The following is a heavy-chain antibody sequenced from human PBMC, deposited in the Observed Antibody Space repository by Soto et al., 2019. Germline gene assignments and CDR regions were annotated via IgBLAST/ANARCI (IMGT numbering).Heavy chain of an antibody. CDR2: ISGNGEII. CDR1: GFTFSDDY. V-gene: IGHV3-11*01. J-gene: IGHJ4*02. D-gene: IGHD5-12*01. CDR3: ARDVDADLRTDSDF. Sequence: GGSLILSCAASGFTFSDDYIHWIRRAPGKGLEWISYISGNGEIIQYAASARGRFTISRDNAENSVYLEMDSLRAEDTALYYCARDVDADLRTDSDFRGRGTLLTRSS.